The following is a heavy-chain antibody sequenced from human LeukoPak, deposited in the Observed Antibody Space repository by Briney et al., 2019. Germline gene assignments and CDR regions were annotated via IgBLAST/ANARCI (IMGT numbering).Heavy chain of an antibody. Sequence: ASVTVSFKASGYTCTSYGISWFRQAPGQAPEWMGWISAYNGNTNYAQKLQGRVTMTTDTSTSTAYMELRSLRSDDTAVYYCARGASITIFGVVTNYNWFDPWGQGTLVTVSS. CDR2: ISAYNGNT. CDR1: GYTCTSYG. J-gene: IGHJ5*02. D-gene: IGHD3-3*01. CDR3: ARGASITIFGVVTNYNWFDP. V-gene: IGHV1-18*01.